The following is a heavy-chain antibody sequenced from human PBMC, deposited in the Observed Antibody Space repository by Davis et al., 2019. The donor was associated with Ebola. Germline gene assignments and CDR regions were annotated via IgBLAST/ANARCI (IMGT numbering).Heavy chain of an antibody. Sequence: SETLSLTCAVYGGSFSGYYWSWIRQPPGKGLEWIGEINHSGSTNYNPSLKSRVTISVDTSKNQFYLKLSSVTAADTAVYYCARVRIVVGYYYYGMDVWGQGTTVTVSS. CDR3: ARVRIVVGYYYYGMDV. J-gene: IGHJ6*02. CDR2: INHSGST. D-gene: IGHD2-2*01. CDR1: GGSFSGYY. V-gene: IGHV4-34*01.